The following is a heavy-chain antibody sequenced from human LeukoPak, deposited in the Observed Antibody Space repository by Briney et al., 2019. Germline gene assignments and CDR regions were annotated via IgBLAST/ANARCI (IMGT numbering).Heavy chain of an antibody. CDR3: ARQPDHCRGGSCYYMDV. J-gene: IGHJ6*03. CDR2: ISAYNGKT. CDR1: GYTSTSYG. Sequence: ASVKVSSKASGYTSTSYGISWVRHAPGQGLEWRGWISAYNGKTNYAQKLQGIVNMPRDTSPSTAYMELRSLRSDDTAVYYCARQPDHCRGGSCYYMDVWGKGTTVTVSS. V-gene: IGHV1-18*01. D-gene: IGHD2-15*01.